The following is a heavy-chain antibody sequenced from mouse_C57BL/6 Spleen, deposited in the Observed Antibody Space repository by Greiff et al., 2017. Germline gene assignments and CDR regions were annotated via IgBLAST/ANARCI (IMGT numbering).Heavy chain of an antibody. CDR3: ARGNSYFDY. CDR2: INYDGSST. V-gene: IGHV5-16*01. J-gene: IGHJ2*01. CDR1: GFTFSDYY. Sequence: EVKLMESEGGLVQPGSSMKLSCTASGFTFSDYYMAWVRQVPEKGLEWVANINYDGSSTYYLDSLKSRFIISRDNAKNILYLQMSSLKSEDTATYYCARGNSYFDYWGQGTTLTVSS.